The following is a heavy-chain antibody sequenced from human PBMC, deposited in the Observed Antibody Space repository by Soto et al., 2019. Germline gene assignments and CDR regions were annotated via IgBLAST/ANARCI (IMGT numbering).Heavy chain of an antibody. D-gene: IGHD4-17*01. J-gene: IGHJ4*02. Sequence: ASVKVSCKASGYTFTASGISGVRQAPGQGLEWMGWTSIYNGQTEYSPKFLGRVVMTTDTSADTAYLELKSLRPDDAALYYCARWDDYGASDQYHFDQCGQGNLVTVSS. CDR1: GYTFTASG. V-gene: IGHV1-18*01. CDR3: ARWDDYGASDQYHFDQ. CDR2: TSIYNGQT.